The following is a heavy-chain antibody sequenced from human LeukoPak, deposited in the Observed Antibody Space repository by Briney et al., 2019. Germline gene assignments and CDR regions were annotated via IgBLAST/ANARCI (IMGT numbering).Heavy chain of an antibody. Sequence: PGGSLRPSGAAPGFTFSSYEMNWVRPAPGKGLEWVSYISSSGNTKHYTDSVKGPSTISRDNPETSTYLQMNDLREKDRAVYYLAGDGGSGWPSDYWGEGNLVTASS. CDR1: GFTFSSYE. J-gene: IGHJ4*02. CDR3: AGDGGSGWPSDY. D-gene: IGHD6-19*01. CDR2: ISSSGNTK. V-gene: IGHV3-48*03.